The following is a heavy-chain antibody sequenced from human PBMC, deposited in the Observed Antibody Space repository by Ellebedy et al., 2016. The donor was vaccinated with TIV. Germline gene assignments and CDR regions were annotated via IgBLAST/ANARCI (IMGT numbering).Heavy chain of an antibody. J-gene: IGHJ2*01. CDR3: AREGNGSGWNDWFFDL. CDR1: GFTFSRSD. Sequence: GESLKISCEASGFTFSRSDMHWVRQTTGKGLEWVSAIGTAGDTYSPGSVKGRFTISSENGKNSLYLEMNSLTVADTAVYYCAREGNGSGWNDWFFDLWGPGTLVTVSS. CDR2: IGTAGDT. V-gene: IGHV3-13*01. D-gene: IGHD6-19*01.